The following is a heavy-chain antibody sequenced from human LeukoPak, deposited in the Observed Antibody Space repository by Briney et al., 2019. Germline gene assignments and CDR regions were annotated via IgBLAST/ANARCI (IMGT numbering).Heavy chain of an antibody. D-gene: IGHD2-2*01. Sequence: RPGGSLRLSCAASGFTFDDYGMSWVRQAPGKGLEWVSGINWNGGSTGYADSVKGRFTISRDNAKNSLYRQMNSLRAEDTALYYCARAPYCSSTSCYPNFDYWGQGTLVTVSS. CDR1: GFTFDDYG. CDR3: ARAPYCSSTSCYPNFDY. CDR2: INWNGGST. J-gene: IGHJ4*02. V-gene: IGHV3-20*04.